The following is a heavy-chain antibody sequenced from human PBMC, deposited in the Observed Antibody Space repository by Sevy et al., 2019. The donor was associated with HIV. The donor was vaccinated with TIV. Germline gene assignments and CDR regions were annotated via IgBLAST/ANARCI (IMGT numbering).Heavy chain of an antibody. Sequence: GGSLRLSCAASGFTFSSYSMNWVRQAPGKGLEWVSYISSSSSTIYYADSVKGRFTISRDNAKNSLYLQMNSLRDEDTAEYYWAGGAGRYSSSWNWFDPWGQGTLVTVSS. J-gene: IGHJ5*02. D-gene: IGHD6-13*01. CDR1: GFTFSSYS. V-gene: IGHV3-48*02. CDR2: ISSSSSTI. CDR3: AGGAGRYSSSWNWFDP.